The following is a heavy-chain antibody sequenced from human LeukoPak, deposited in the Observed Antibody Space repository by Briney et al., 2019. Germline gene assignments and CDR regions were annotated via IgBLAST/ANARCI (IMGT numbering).Heavy chain of an antibody. CDR3: ARGHRDGYNS. D-gene: IGHD5-12*01. J-gene: IGHJ5*02. Sequence: SETLSLTCAVSGGPIERGYYWGWIRQAPGKGLEWVGSIYFTGHTNYNPSLKSRVTMSIDTSKNQFSLKLSSVTAADTAVYYCARGHRDGYNSWGQGTLVTVSS. CDR2: IYFTGHT. CDR1: GGPIERGYY. V-gene: IGHV4-39*07.